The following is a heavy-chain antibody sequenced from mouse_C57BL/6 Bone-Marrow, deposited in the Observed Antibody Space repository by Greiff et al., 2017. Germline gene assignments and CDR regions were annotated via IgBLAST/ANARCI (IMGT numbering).Heavy chain of an antibody. CDR3: ARWGYGSSYGIYYAMDY. J-gene: IGHJ4*01. D-gene: IGHD1-1*01. CDR2: IDPSDSYT. CDR1: GYTFTSYW. V-gene: IGHV1-69*01. Sequence: QVQLKQPGAELVMPGASVKLSCKASGYTFTSYWMHWVKQRPGQGLEWIGEIDPSDSYTNYNQKFKGKSTLTVDKSSSTAYMQLSSLTSEDSAVYYCARWGYGSSYGIYYAMDYWGQGTSVTVSS.